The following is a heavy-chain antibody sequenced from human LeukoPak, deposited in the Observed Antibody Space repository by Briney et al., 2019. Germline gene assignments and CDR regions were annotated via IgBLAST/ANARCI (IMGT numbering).Heavy chain of an antibody. CDR3: ARLKIYDSSGYHDAFDI. Sequence: ASVKVSCKASGGTFSNYAVSWMRQAPGQGPEWMGGIIPIFGTANYAQKFQGRVTITADKSTSTAYMELSSLRSEDTAVYYCARLKIYDSSGYHDAFDIWGQGTMVTVSS. CDR2: IIPIFGTA. D-gene: IGHD3-22*01. CDR1: GGTFSNYA. J-gene: IGHJ3*02. V-gene: IGHV1-69*06.